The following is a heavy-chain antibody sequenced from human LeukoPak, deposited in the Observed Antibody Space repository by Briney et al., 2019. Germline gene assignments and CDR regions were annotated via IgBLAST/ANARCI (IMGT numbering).Heavy chain of an antibody. Sequence: PGGSLRLSCAASGFTFSSYAMSWVRQAPGKGLEWVSAISGSGGSTYYADSVKGRFTISRDNSKNTLYLQMNSLRAGDTAVYYCAKDAEVYYYDSSGPFDYWGQGTLVTVSS. J-gene: IGHJ4*02. CDR1: GFTFSSYA. CDR3: AKDAEVYYYDSSGPFDY. V-gene: IGHV3-23*01. CDR2: ISGSGGST. D-gene: IGHD3-22*01.